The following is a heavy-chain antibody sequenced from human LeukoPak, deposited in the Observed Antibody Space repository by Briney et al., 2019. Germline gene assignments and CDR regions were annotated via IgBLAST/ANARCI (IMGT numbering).Heavy chain of an antibody. CDR3: ARGYSYGPYYYYYYMDV. V-gene: IGHV4-59*11. D-gene: IGHD5-18*01. CDR1: GGSISSHY. Sequence: PSGTLSCTCTVSGGSISSHYWSWIRQPPGRGLEWIGYIYYSGSTNYNPSLKSRVTISVDTSKNQFSLNLSSVTAADTAVYYCARGYSYGPYYYYYYMDVWGKGTTVTVSS. CDR2: IYYSGST. J-gene: IGHJ6*03.